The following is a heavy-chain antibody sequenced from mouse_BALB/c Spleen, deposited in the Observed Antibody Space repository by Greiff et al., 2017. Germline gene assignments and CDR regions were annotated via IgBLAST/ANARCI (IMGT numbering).Heavy chain of an antibody. V-gene: IGHV1-87*01. CDR1: GYTFTSYW. CDR2: IYPGDGDT. D-gene: IGHD2-1*01. J-gene: IGHJ3*01. CDR3: ARKEDGNYGAY. Sequence: VQLQQSGAELARPGASVKLSCKASGYTFTSYWMQWVKQRPGQGLEWIGAIYPGDGDTRYTQKFKGKATLTADKSSSTAYMQLSSLASEDSAVYYCARKEDGNYGAYWGQGTLVTVSA.